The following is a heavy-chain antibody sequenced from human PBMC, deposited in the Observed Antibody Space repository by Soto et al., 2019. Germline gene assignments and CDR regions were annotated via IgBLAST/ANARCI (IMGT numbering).Heavy chain of an antibody. J-gene: IGHJ4*02. D-gene: IGHD3-3*02. CDR2: IYYSGST. Sequence: QVQLQEPGPGMVKPSQTLSLTCTVSGGSISSGDYYWSWIRQPPVKGLEWFGYIYYSGSTYYNPSLKSRVTISVDTSQNQIPLKLITVTAPDPAVYYCARLLGLSWATIDFCGQGTLLTVS. CDR3: ARLLGLSWATIDF. V-gene: IGHV4-30-4*01. CDR1: GGSISSGDYY.